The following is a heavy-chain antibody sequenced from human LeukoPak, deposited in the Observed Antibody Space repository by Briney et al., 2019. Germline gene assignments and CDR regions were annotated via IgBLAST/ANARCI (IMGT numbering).Heavy chain of an antibody. CDR2: IYASGNS. V-gene: IGHV4-61*02. Sequence: SQTLSLTCTVSGGSISSDTYYWSWIRPPAGKGLEWIGRIYASGNSNYNASLKSRVTISIDTSKNQFSLRLNSVIATDTAVYYCAGTRRYCSGGSCYNWFDPWGQGILVTVSS. CDR3: AGTRRYCSGGSCYNWFDP. D-gene: IGHD2-15*01. J-gene: IGHJ5*02. CDR1: GGSISSDTYY.